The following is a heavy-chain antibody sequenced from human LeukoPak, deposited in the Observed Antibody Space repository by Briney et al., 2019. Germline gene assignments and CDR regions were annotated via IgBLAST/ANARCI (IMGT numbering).Heavy chain of an antibody. CDR1: GGSISSYY. CDR2: IYYSGST. Sequence: SETLSLTCTVSGGSISSYYWSWIRQPPGKGLEWIGYIYYSGSTNYNPSVKSRVTISVDTSKNQFSLRLTSVTAADTAVYYCARRTSNWYYFDFWGQGTLVTVSS. J-gene: IGHJ4*02. CDR3: ARRTSNWYYFDF. V-gene: IGHV4-59*08. D-gene: IGHD6-13*01.